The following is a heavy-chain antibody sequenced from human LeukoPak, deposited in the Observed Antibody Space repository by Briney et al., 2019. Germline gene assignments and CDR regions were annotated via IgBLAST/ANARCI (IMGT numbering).Heavy chain of an antibody. CDR2: ISYDGSNK. Sequence: GGSLRLSCAASGFTFSSYAMHWVRQAPGKGLEWVAVISYDGSNKYYADSVKGRFTISRDNSKNTLYLQMNSQRAEDTAVYYCARDRSSWYWDYWGQGTLVTVSS. V-gene: IGHV3-30-3*01. CDR1: GFTFSSYA. D-gene: IGHD6-13*01. CDR3: ARDRSSWYWDY. J-gene: IGHJ4*02.